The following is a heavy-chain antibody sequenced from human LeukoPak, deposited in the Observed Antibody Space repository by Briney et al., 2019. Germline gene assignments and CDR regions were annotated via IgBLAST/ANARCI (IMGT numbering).Heavy chain of an antibody. Sequence: ASVKVSCKASGYTFTSYGISWVRQAPGQGLEWMGWISAYNGNTNYAQKFQGRVTTITDISTSTAYMDLRSLTSDDTAVYYCARDICSGPACYSREPYDIWGQGTLVTVSS. CDR1: GYTFTSYG. CDR2: ISAYNGNT. J-gene: IGHJ3*02. D-gene: IGHD2-15*01. V-gene: IGHV1-18*01. CDR3: ARDICSGPACYSREPYDI.